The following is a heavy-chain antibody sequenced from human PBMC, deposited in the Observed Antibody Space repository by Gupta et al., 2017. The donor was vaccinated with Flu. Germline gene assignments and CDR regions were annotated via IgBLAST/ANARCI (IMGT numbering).Heavy chain of an antibody. CDR2: INTDTRNP. CDR3: ARGRFFGVSPAGY. Sequence: QVQLVQSGSELKKPGASVSISCKASGYTFTSHVISWVRKAPGQGPEWMGWINTDTRNPTYAQGFTGRFVMSSDTSVSTAYLQINSLTTEDTAVYYCARGRFFGVSPAGYWGQGTQVTVSS. J-gene: IGHJ4*02. CDR1: GYTFTSHV. V-gene: IGHV7-4-1*02. D-gene: IGHD3-3*01.